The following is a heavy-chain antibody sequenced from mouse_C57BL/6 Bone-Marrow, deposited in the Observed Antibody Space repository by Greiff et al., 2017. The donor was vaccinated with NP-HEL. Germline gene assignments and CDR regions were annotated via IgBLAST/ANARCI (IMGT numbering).Heavy chain of an antibody. J-gene: IGHJ3*01. Sequence: EVHLVESGGGLVQPGGSLKLSCAASGFTFSDYGMAWVRQAPRKGPEWVAFISNLAYSIYYADTVTGRFTISRENAKNTLYLEMSSLRSEDTAMYYCARPDSSGYVPFAYWGQGTLVTVSA. V-gene: IGHV5-15*01. CDR2: ISNLAYSI. D-gene: IGHD3-2*02. CDR1: GFTFSDYG. CDR3: ARPDSSGYVPFAY.